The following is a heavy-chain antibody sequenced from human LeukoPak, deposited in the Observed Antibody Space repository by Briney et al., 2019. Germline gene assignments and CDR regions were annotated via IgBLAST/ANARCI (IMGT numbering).Heavy chain of an antibody. V-gene: IGHV3-23*01. Sequence: PGGTLRLSCAASGFTFSSYGMSWVRQAPGEGLEWVSAISGSGGSTYYADSVKGRFTICRDNSKNTLYLQMNSLRAEDTAVYYCAKGVGDAFDIWGQGTMVTVSS. CDR2: ISGSGGST. D-gene: IGHD1-26*01. CDR3: AKGVGDAFDI. CDR1: GFTFSSYG. J-gene: IGHJ3*02.